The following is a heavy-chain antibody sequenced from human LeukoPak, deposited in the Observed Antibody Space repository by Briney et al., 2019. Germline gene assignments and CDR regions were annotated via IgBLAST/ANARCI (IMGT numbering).Heavy chain of an antibody. D-gene: IGHD6-6*01. CDR3: ARGVDSSSYYYYYYMDV. J-gene: IGHJ6*03. V-gene: IGHV1-69*05. CDR2: IIPIIGTA. CDR1: RGTLSSSA. Sequence: SREASRGTLSSSAIRSVRDTPGEGVEWVGGIIPIIGTANYAQKFQGRVTITTDASTSKAYMEPSSLRSEDTAVYYCARGVDSSSYYYYYYMDVWGKGTTVTVSS.